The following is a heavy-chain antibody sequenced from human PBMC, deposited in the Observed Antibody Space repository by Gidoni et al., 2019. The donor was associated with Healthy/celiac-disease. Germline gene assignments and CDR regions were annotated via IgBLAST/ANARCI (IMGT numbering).Heavy chain of an antibody. CDR1: GGSISSSNW. J-gene: IGHJ6*02. D-gene: IGHD6-19*01. CDR2: IYHSGST. V-gene: IGHV4-4*02. CDR3: ALMGAVAGPYYYYGMDV. Sequence: QVQLQESGPGLVKPSGTLSLTCAVSGGSISSSNWWSWVRQPPGKGMEWIGEIYHSGSTNYNPSLKRRVTISVDKSKNQFSLKLSSVTAADTAVYYCALMGAVAGPYYYYGMDVWGQGTTVTVSS.